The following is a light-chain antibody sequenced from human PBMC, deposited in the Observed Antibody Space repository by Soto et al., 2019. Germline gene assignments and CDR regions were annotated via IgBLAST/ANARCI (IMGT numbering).Light chain of an antibody. CDR1: SSNIGAGY. Sequence: QSVLTQPPSVSGAPGQRVTISCTGSSSNIGAGYEVHWYQQLPGTAPKLLIYDNDDRPSGIPGRFSGSKSGTSATLGITGLQTGDEADYYCGTWDSSLSAWVFGGGTKLTVL. J-gene: IGLJ3*02. CDR2: DND. CDR3: GTWDSSLSAWV. V-gene: IGLV1-51*01.